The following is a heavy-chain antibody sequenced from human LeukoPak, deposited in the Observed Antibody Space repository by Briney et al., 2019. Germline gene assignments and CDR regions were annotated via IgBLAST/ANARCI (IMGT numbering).Heavy chain of an antibody. V-gene: IGHV3-23*01. J-gene: IGHJ6*03. CDR3: AKGDDILTGYLPHYHYYYMDV. D-gene: IGHD3-9*01. Sequence: GGSLRLSCAASGFTFSSYAMSWVRQAPGKGLEWVSAISGSGGSTYYADSVKGRFTISRDNSKNTLYLQMNSLRAEDTAVYYCAKGDDILTGYLPHYHYYYMDVWGKGTTVTVSS. CDR2: ISGSGGST. CDR1: GFTFSSYA.